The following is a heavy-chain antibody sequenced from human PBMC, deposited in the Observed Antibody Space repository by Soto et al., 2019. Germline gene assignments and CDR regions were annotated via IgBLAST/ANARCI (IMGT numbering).Heavy chain of an antibody. CDR1: GFTFFTSA. CDR2: IVVGSGNT. Sequence: SVKVSCKASGFTFFTSAVQWVRQARGQRLEWIGWIVVGSGNTNYAQKFQERVTITRDMSTNTAYMELSSLRSEDTAVYYCAADPYCGGDCYFDYWGQGTMVTVSS. V-gene: IGHV1-58*01. CDR3: AADPYCGGDCYFDY. J-gene: IGHJ4*02. D-gene: IGHD2-21*02.